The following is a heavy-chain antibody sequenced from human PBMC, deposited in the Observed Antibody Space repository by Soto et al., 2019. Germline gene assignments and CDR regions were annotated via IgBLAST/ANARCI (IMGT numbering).Heavy chain of an antibody. V-gene: IGHV3-23*01. J-gene: IGHJ6*03. CDR2: ISGSGGST. CDR3: AKAHMDV. CDR1: GFPFSSNA. Sequence: GGPLRPPCPASGFPFSSNAMSWVRQAPGKGLEWVSAISGSGGSTYYADSVKGRFTISSDNSKNTLYLQMNSLRAEDTAVYYCAKAHMDVWGKGTTVTVSS.